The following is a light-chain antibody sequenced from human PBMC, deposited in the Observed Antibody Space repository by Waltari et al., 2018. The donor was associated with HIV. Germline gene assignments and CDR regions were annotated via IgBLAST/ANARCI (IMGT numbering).Light chain of an antibody. CDR1: QRVGSN. CDR3: QQYSNWPPGPLT. CDR2: GAS. J-gene: IGKJ4*01. Sequence: DIVLTQSPATLSVSPGEGATLSCRASQRVGSNLAWYQQKPGQAPRLLIDGASTRATGTPARFSGSGSGTEFTLTISSLQSEDFAVYYCQQYSNWPPGPLTFGGGTKVEIK. V-gene: IGKV3-15*01.